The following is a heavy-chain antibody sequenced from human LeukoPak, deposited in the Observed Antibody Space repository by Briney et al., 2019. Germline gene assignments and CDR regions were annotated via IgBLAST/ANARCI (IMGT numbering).Heavy chain of an antibody. D-gene: IGHD6-13*01. V-gene: IGHV1-69*06. CDR1: GYTFTSYD. CDR2: IIPIFGTA. Sequence: GASVKVSCKASGYTFTSYDINWVRQATGQGLEWMGGIIPIFGTANYAQKFQGRVTITADKSTSTAYMELSSLRSEDTAVYYCATPGPEYSSSWYPFDYWGQGTLVTVSS. CDR3: ATPGPEYSSSWYPFDY. J-gene: IGHJ4*02.